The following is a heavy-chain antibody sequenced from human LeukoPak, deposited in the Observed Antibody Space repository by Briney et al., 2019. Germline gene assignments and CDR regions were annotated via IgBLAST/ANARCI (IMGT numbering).Heavy chain of an antibody. CDR2: IIPIFGTA. CDR1: GYTFSSYA. D-gene: IGHD2-8*01. J-gene: IGHJ4*02. CDR3: ARGRCTNGVCPISYFDY. V-gene: IGHV1-69*06. Sequence: SVKVSCSASGYTFSSYAISWVRQAPGQGLEWMGGIIPIFGTANYAQKFQGRVTITADKSTSTAYMELSSLRSEDTAVYYCARGRCTNGVCPISYFDYWGQGTLVTVSS.